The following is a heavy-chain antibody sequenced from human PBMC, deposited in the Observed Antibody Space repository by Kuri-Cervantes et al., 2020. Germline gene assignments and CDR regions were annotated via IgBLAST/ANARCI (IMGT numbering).Heavy chain of an antibody. CDR1: GFTFSSYW. CDR3: ARDGEVWFGEYYFDY. D-gene: IGHD3-10*01. Sequence: GGSLRLSCAASGFTFSSYWMHWVRQAPGKGLVWVSRINSDGSSTSYADSVKGRFTISRVNAKNTLYLQTNSLRAEDTAVYYCARDGEVWFGEYYFDYWGQEPWSPSPQ. J-gene: IGHJ4*01. V-gene: IGHV3-74*01. CDR2: INSDGSST.